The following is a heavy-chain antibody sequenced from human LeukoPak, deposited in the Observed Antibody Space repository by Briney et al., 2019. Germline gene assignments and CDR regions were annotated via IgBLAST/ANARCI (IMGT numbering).Heavy chain of an antibody. CDR3: ARGAAGTTPDYYYFGLDV. CDR1: GYRFTDYW. J-gene: IGHJ6*02. Sequence: HGESLQISCKGPGYRFTDYWIGWVRQLPGKGLEWMGIIYPGDSDTRYSPSFQGQVTISADKSINTAHRQWSSLKASDTAMYYCARGAAGTTPDYYYFGLDVWGQGTTVRVSS. CDR2: IYPGDSDT. D-gene: IGHD1-7*01. V-gene: IGHV5-51*01.